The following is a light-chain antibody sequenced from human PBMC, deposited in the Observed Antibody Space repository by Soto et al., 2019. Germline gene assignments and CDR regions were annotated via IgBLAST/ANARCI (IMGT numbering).Light chain of an antibody. Sequence: QSVLTQSPSASASLGASVKLTCTLSSGHSSYAIAWHQQQPEKGPRYLMKLNSDGSHSKGDGIPDRFSGSSSGAERYLTISSLESEDEADYYCQTWGIGLLVFGGGTKLTVL. CDR1: SGHSSYA. CDR3: QTWGIGLLV. CDR2: LNSDGSH. V-gene: IGLV4-69*01. J-gene: IGLJ3*02.